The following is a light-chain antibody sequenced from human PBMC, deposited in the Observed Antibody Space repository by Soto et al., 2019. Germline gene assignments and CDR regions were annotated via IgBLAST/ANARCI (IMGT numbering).Light chain of an antibody. Sequence: QSALTQPASVSGSPGQSITISCTGTSSDVGGYNYVSWYQQHPGKAPKLMIYEVSNRPSGVSYRFSGSKSGNTASLTISGLQAEDEADYYCSSYTTSSTVIFCGGTKVTVL. CDR1: SSDVGGYNY. CDR3: SSYTTSSTVI. J-gene: IGLJ2*01. V-gene: IGLV2-14*01. CDR2: EVS.